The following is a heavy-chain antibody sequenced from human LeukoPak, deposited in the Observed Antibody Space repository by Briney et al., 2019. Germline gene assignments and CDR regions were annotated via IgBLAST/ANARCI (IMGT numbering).Heavy chain of an antibody. CDR2: ISTSGSTI. J-gene: IGHJ4*02. CDR3: ARARYSSGRGFDY. V-gene: IGHV3-48*03. CDR1: GFTFSSYE. Sequence: GGSLRLSCVASGFTFSSYEMNGVREAPGKGLEWVSYISTSGSTIYYADSVKGRFTISRDNGKNSLYLQMNTLRIEDTAVYYCARARYSSGRGFDYWGQGTLVTVSS. D-gene: IGHD6-19*01.